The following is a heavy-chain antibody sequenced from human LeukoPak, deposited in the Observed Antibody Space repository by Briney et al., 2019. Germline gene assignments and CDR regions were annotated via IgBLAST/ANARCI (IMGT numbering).Heavy chain of an antibody. CDR3: ARADRSSWDYYYYYMDV. CDR1: GFTFSSYS. J-gene: IGHJ6*03. Sequence: GGSLRLSCAASGFTFSSYSMNWVRQAPGKGLEWASYISSSSSTIYYADSVKGRFTISRDNAKNSLYLQMNSLRAEDTAVYYCARADRSSWDYYYYYMDVWGKGTTVTVSS. CDR2: ISSSSSTI. V-gene: IGHV3-48*01. D-gene: IGHD6-13*01.